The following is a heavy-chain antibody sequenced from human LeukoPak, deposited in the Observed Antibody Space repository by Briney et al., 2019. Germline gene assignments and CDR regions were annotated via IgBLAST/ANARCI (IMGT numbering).Heavy chain of an antibody. Sequence: ASVKVSCKASGYTFTGYYMHWVRQAPGQGLEWMGWINPNSGGTNYAQKLQGRVTMTRDTSISTAYMELSRLRSDDTAVYYCARDEAAAGTLDYWGQGTLVTVSS. CDR3: ARDEAAAGTLDY. V-gene: IGHV1-2*02. CDR2: INPNSGGT. D-gene: IGHD6-13*01. J-gene: IGHJ4*02. CDR1: GYTFTGYY.